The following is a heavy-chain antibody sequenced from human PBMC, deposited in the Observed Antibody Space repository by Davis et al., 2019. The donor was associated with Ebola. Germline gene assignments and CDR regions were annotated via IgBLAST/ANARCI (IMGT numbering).Heavy chain of an antibody. CDR3: ARDKQQLVLKYFDY. CDR2: INPNSGGT. V-gene: IGHV1-2*04. D-gene: IGHD6-13*01. J-gene: IGHJ4*02. CDR1: GYTFTSYY. Sequence: ASVKVSCKASGYTFTSYYMHWVRQAPGQGLEWMGIINPNSGGTNYAQKFQGWVTMTRDTSISTAYMELSRLRSDDKDVYYCARDKQQLVLKYFDYWGQGTLVTVSS.